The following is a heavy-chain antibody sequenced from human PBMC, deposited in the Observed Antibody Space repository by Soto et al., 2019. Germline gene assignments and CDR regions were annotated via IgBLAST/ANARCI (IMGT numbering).Heavy chain of an antibody. Sequence: GGSLRLSCAASGFTVSSNYMSWVRQAPGKGLEWVSVIYSGGSTYYADSVKGRFTISRHNSKNTLYLQMNSLRAEDTAVYYCARGMGYSYDYGNYYYMAVWSKGTTVTVSS. V-gene: IGHV3-53*04. J-gene: IGHJ6*03. CDR1: GFTVSSNY. CDR2: IYSGGST. CDR3: ARGMGYSYDYGNYYYMAV. D-gene: IGHD5-18*01.